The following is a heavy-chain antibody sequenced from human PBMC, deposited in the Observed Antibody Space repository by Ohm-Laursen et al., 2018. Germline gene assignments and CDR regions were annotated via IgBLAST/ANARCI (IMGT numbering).Heavy chain of an antibody. CDR2: MNPNSGNT. CDR3: ARRSGRARPVVDFDY. V-gene: IGHV1-8*02. D-gene: IGHD2-15*01. Sequence: ASVNVSCQASGYTFTSYYMHWVRQAPGHGLEWMGWMNPNSGNTGYAQKFQGRVTMNRNTSISTAYMELSSLRSEDTAVYYRARRSGRARPVVDFDYWGQGTLVTVSS. CDR1: GYTFTSYY. J-gene: IGHJ4*02.